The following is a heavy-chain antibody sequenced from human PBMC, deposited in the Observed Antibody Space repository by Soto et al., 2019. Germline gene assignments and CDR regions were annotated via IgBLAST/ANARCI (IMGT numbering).Heavy chain of an antibody. D-gene: IGHD2-2*01. J-gene: IGHJ4*02. V-gene: IGHV4-30-2*01. CDR1: GDSMTSGDYS. Sequence: QLQLQESGSRLVKSSQTLSLTCTVSGDSMTSGDYSWSWIRQPPGKGLEWLGYIYRTGNTHYSPSLKRRVSISQDRSKNQFSLELTSVTAADTAVSYCASGHYQYSIDFWGQGTLVTVSS. CDR2: IYRTGNT. CDR3: ASGHYQYSIDF.